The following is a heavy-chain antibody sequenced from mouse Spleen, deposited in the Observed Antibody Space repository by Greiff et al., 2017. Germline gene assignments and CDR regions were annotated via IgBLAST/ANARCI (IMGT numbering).Heavy chain of an antibody. D-gene: IGHD1-1*01. J-gene: IGHJ1*03. CDR1: GYTFTSYW. V-gene: IGHV1-61*01. Sequence: VQLQQPGAELVRPGSSVKLSCKASGYTFTSYWMDWVKQRPGQGLEWIGNIYPSDSETHYNQKFKDKATLTVDKSSSTAYMQLSSLTSEDSAVYYCAREGSRYWYFDVWGTGTTVTVSS. CDR3: AREGSRYWYFDV. CDR2: IYPSDSET.